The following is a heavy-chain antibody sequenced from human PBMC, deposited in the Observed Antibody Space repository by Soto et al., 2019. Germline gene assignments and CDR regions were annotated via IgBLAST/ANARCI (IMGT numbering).Heavy chain of an antibody. CDR3: ARDFRVGINYGSGSSVDY. J-gene: IGHJ4*02. Sequence: QVQLVQSGAEVKKPGASVKVSCKASGYTCISYGISWVRQAPGQGLEWMGWISAYNGNTKYAQKVQDRVTMTTDTSTRTASMELRRLRSDDTAVYYCARDFRVGINYGSGSSVDYWGQGTLCTVSS. CDR1: GYTCISYG. CDR2: ISAYNGNT. V-gene: IGHV1-18*01. D-gene: IGHD3-10*01.